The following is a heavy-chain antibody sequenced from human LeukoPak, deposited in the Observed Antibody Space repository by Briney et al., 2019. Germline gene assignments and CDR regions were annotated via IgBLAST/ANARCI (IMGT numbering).Heavy chain of an antibody. CDR2: IYHTGST. D-gene: IGHD6-19*01. Sequence: SETLSLTCTVSGGSISSGSYYWSWIRQPAGKGLEWIGSIYHTGSTYYNPSLKSRVTISLDASNKQFSLRLSSVTAADTAVYYCARGSHPVTGTLGGYFDPWGQGTLVTVSS. CDR3: ARGSHPVTGTLGGYFDP. CDR1: GGSISSGSYY. J-gene: IGHJ4*02. V-gene: IGHV4-39*02.